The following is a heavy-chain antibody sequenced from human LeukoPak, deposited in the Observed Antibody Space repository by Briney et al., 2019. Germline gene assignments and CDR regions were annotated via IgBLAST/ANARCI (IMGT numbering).Heavy chain of an antibody. D-gene: IGHD4-11*01. CDR1: GFTFSSYS. Sequence: GGSLRLSCAASGFTFSSYSMNWVRQAPGKGLEWVSYISSSSSTIYYADSVKGRFTISRDNAKNSLYLQMNSLRAEDTAVHYCANEREYDYSNDWGQGTLVTVSS. CDR2: ISSSSSTI. CDR3: ANEREYDYSND. V-gene: IGHV3-48*01. J-gene: IGHJ4*02.